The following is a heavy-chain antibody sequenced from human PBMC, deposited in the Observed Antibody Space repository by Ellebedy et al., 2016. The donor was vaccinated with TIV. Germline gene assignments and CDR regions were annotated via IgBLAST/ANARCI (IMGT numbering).Heavy chain of an antibody. CDR3: VKGAFPVPTVMAV. V-gene: IGHV3-30*02. CDR2: VRSDGSTK. D-gene: IGHD4-17*01. J-gene: IGHJ6*02. Sequence: GGSLRLSCAASGFTTSGMHWVRQAPGKGLDWVAFVRSDGSTKYYADSAEGRFTISRDDSKNTLYLQMNSLRVDDTAVYYCVKGAFPVPTVMAVWGQGTTGTVSS. CDR1: GFTTSG.